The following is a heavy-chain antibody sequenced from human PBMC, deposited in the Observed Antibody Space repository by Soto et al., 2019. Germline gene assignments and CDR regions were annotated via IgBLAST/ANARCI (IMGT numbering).Heavy chain of an antibody. CDR1: GFTFSIYA. CDR2: ISTNGGST. D-gene: IGHD3-22*01. V-gene: IGHV3-64D*06. Sequence: GGSLRLSCSASGFTFSIYAMHWVRQAPGKGLEYVSSISTNGGSTDYADSVKGRFTISRDNSKNTVYLQMSSLRVEDTAVYYCVKGEYYYDSSGYYSDPWFDPWGQGTLVTVSS. J-gene: IGHJ5*02. CDR3: VKGEYYYDSSGYYSDPWFDP.